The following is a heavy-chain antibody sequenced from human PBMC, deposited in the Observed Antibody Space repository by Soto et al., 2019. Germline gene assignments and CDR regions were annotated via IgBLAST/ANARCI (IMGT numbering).Heavy chain of an antibody. CDR1: GFSFSSYE. J-gene: IGHJ6*02. CDR2: ISSSGSTI. CDR3: ARDQDYNYGMDV. Sequence: GGSLRLSCAASGFSFSSYEMNWVRQAPGKGLEWVSYISSSGSTIYYADSVKGRFTISRDNAKNSLYLQMNSLRAEDTAVYYCARDQDYNYGMDVWGQGTTVTVSS. V-gene: IGHV3-48*03.